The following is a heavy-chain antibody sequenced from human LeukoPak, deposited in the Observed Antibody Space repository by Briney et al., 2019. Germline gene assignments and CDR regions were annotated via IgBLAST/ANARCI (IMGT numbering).Heavy chain of an antibody. J-gene: IGHJ4*02. CDR1: GFTFTGYA. CDR2: ISYDGSNK. V-gene: IGHV3-30*04. Sequence: GGSLRLSCAASGFTFTGYAMHWVRQAPGKGLEWVAVISYDGSNKYYADSVKGRFTISRDNSKNTLYLQMNSLRAEDTAVYYCAKDGGLAAPYIDYWGQGTLVTVSS. CDR3: AKDGGLAAPYIDY. D-gene: IGHD6-13*01.